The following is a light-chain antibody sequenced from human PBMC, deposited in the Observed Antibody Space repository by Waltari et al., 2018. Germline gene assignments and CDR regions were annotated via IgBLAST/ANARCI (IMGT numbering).Light chain of an antibody. V-gene: IGLV2-14*03. J-gene: IGLJ2*01. CDR2: DVS. CDR1: SSDVGGYNY. Sequence: QSALTQPASVSGSPGQSITISCTGTSSDVGGYNYVSWYQQHPGKAPKLMIYDVSNRPSGVSNRFSGSKSGTTASLTISGLQAEDEADYYCSSYTSSSVVVLGGGTKLTVL. CDR3: SSYTSSSVVV.